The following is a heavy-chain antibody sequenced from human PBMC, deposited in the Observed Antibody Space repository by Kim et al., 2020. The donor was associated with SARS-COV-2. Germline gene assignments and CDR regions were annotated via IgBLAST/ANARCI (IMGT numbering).Heavy chain of an antibody. V-gene: IGHV3-15*01. D-gene: IGHD2-2*01. Sequence: PVKGRFTISRDDSKNTLYLQMNSLKTEDTAVYYCTTARVVPAAIDAFDIWGQGTMVTVSS. CDR3: TTARVVPAAIDAFDI. J-gene: IGHJ3*02.